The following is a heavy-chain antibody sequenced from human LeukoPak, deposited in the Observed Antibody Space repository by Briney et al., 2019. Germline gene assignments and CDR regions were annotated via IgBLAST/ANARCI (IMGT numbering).Heavy chain of an antibody. CDR1: GGGFSVYY. Sequence: PSETMSPTCAVDGGGFSVYYWGWSRKPPGKGLEWIGEINHSGSTNYNPSLKSRVTISVDTSKNQFSLKLSSVTAADTAVYYCAIYGSGSYPNWGQGTLVTVSS. CDR2: INHSGST. J-gene: IGHJ4*02. CDR3: AIYGSGSYPN. V-gene: IGHV4-34*01. D-gene: IGHD3-10*01.